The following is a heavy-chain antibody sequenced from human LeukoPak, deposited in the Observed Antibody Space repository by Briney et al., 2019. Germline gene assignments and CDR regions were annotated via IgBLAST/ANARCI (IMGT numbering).Heavy chain of an antibody. J-gene: IGHJ3*02. V-gene: IGHV4-59*11. CDR3: ARDLVTVTIGFDI. CDR2: ISYIGST. D-gene: IGHD4-17*01. CDR1: ADSFSSHY. Sequence: SETLSLTCAVSADSFSSHYWTWIRQAPGKGLEWIGYISYIGSTNYNPSLKSRVTISIDTSKNQFSLKLSSVTAADTAVYYCARDLVTVTIGFDIWGQGTMVSVSS.